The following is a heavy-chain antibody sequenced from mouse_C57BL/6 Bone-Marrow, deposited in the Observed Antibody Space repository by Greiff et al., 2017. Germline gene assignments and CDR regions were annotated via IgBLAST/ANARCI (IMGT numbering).Heavy chain of an antibody. J-gene: IGHJ2*01. V-gene: IGHV1-50*01. CDR2: IDPSDSYT. CDR3: ACFYGYFYYFDY. Sequence: QVQLQQPGAELVKPGASVKLSCKASGYTFTSYWMQWVKQRPGQGLEWIGEIDPSDSYTNYNQKFKGKATLTVDTSSSTAYMQLSSLTSEDSAVYYCACFYGYFYYFDYWGQGTTLTVSS. D-gene: IGHD2-2*01. CDR1: GYTFTSYW.